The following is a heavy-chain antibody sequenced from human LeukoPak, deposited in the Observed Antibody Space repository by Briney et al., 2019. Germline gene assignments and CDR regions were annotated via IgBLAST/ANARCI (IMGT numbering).Heavy chain of an antibody. D-gene: IGHD2-2*01. CDR1: GGSISSSSYY. V-gene: IGHV4-39*01. CDR2: IYYSGST. J-gene: IGHJ4*02. Sequence: SETLSLTCTVSGGSISSSSYYWGWSRQPPGKGLEWIGSIYYSGSTYYNPSLKSRVTISVDTSKNQFSLKLSSVTAADTAVYYCASRYRSSTSCPFDYWGQGTLVTVSS. CDR3: ASRYRSSTSCPFDY.